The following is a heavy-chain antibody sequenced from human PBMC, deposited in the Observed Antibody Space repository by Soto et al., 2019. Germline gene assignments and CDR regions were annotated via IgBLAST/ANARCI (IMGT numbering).Heavy chain of an antibody. J-gene: IGHJ3*02. CDR2: ISWNSGSI. V-gene: IGHV3-9*01. CDR1: GFTFDDYA. CDR3: AKGRPGCSSTSCYSLAAFDI. D-gene: IGHD2-2*01. Sequence: EVQLVESGGGLVQPGRSLRLSCAASGFTFDDYAMHWVRQAPGKGLEWVSGISWNSGSIGYADSMKGRFTISRDNAKNSLYLQMNSLRAEDTALYYCAKGRPGCSSTSCYSLAAFDIWGQGTMVTVSS.